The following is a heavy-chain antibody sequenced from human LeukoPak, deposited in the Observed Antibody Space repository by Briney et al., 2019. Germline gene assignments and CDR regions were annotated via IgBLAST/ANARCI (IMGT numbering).Heavy chain of an antibody. Sequence: SETLSLTCTVSGGSISTYYWSWIRQPPGKGLEWIGCIYYGGGTNYNPSLKSRVTISVDTSKTRFPLKLSSVTASDTALYYCARHGDYGFYFDYWGQGSLVTVSS. CDR2: IYYGGGT. CDR1: GGSISTYY. J-gene: IGHJ4*02. CDR3: ARHGDYGFYFDY. V-gene: IGHV4-59*08. D-gene: IGHD4-17*01.